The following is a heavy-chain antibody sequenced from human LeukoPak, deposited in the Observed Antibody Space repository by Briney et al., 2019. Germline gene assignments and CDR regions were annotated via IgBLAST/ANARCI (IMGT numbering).Heavy chain of an antibody. V-gene: IGHV4-39*01. CDR3: ARRDDSSGYHKIFDY. J-gene: IGHJ4*02. Sequence: SETLSLTCTVSGGSISSGPYYWGWIRQPPGKGLEWIGNIYYGENTYYNPSLKSRVTISIDTSKNQFYLKLSSLTAADTAVYYCARRDDSSGYHKIFDYWGQGTLVTVSS. CDR2: IYYGENT. D-gene: IGHD3-22*01. CDR1: GGSISSGPYY.